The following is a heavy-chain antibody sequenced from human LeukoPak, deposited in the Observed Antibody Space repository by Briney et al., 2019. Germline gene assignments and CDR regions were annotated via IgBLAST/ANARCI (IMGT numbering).Heavy chain of an antibody. D-gene: IGHD3-22*01. Sequence: ASVKVSCKASGGTFSGYAISWVRQAPGQGLEWMGGIIPIFGTANYAQKFQGRVTITADESTSTAYMELSSLRSEDTAVYYCAGPWVDSKLADYYYYYGMDVWGQGTTVTVSS. CDR1: GGTFSGYA. J-gene: IGHJ6*02. V-gene: IGHV1-69*13. CDR2: IIPIFGTA. CDR3: AGPWVDSKLADYYYYYGMDV.